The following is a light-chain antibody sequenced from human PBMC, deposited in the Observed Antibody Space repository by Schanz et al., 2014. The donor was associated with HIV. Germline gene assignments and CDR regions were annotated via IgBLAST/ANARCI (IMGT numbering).Light chain of an antibody. CDR3: GSYTSSYTLYV. Sequence: QFALTQPASVSGSPGQSITISCTGTSSDVGGYKYVSWYQQYPGKAPKLIIFDVDNRPSGVSWRFSASKSGNTASLTISGLQAEDEADYYCGSYTSSYTLYVFGTGTKLTVL. V-gene: IGLV2-14*01. J-gene: IGLJ1*01. CDR1: SSDVGGYKY. CDR2: DVD.